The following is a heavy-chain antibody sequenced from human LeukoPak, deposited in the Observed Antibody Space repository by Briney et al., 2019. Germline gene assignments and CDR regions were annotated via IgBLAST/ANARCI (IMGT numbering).Heavy chain of an antibody. CDR3: ARGPYGSGSYYPPNYYYYYMDV. CDR1: GGTFSSYA. D-gene: IGHD3-10*01. Sequence: SVKVSCKASGGTFSSYAISWVRQAPGQGLEWMGGIIPIFGTANYAQKFQGRVTITTDESTSTAYMELSSLRSEDTAVYYCARGPYGSGSYYPPNYYYYYMDVWGKGTTVTVSS. V-gene: IGHV1-69*05. J-gene: IGHJ6*03. CDR2: IIPIFGTA.